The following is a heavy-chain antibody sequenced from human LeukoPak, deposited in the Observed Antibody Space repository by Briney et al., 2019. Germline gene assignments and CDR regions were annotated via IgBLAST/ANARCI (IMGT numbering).Heavy chain of an antibody. Sequence: ASVKVSCKASGYTFTNYYIHWVRQAPGQVLAWMGIFDPSGVSTTYAQKFQGRVTMTRDTATSTVYMELNSLRSDDTAVYYCARGSGSPNWFDPWGQGTLVTVSS. V-gene: IGHV1-46*01. CDR3: ARGSGSPNWFDP. CDR2: FDPSGVST. D-gene: IGHD3-10*01. J-gene: IGHJ5*02. CDR1: GYTFTNYY.